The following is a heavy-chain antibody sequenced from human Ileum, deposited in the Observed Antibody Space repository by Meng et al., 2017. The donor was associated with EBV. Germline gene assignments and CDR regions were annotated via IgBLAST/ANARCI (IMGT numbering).Heavy chain of an antibody. Sequence: QLHLQASDPGLVKPSETLSLTCSVSGGSITSYSYYWGWIRQPPGKGLEWIATIYHTGSTYYNPSLKSRVTISVDTSKNEFSLKVTSVTAADTALYYCARRDTAWFDPWGRGTLVTVSS. CDR3: ARRDTAWFDP. CDR1: GGSITSYSYY. J-gene: IGHJ5*02. D-gene: IGHD2-21*02. CDR2: IYHTGST. V-gene: IGHV4-39*01.